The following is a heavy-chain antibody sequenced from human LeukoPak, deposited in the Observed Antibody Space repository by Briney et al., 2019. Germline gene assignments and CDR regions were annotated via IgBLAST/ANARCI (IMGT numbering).Heavy chain of an antibody. Sequence: SETLPLTCTVSGGSIRSHSWHWIRQSPGKGLEWIGSINYFGTTTYKPSLKSRVTLSVDTSKNQFSLKLTSVTAADTAVYYCARDIGGDTDGRASYWFAPWGQGTLVTVSS. CDR2: INYFGTT. CDR1: GGSIRSHS. CDR3: ARDIGGDTDGRASYWFAP. V-gene: IGHV4-59*11. D-gene: IGHD1-1*01. J-gene: IGHJ5*02.